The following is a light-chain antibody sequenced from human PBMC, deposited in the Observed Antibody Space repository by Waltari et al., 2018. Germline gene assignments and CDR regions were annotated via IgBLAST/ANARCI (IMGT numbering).Light chain of an antibody. Sequence: EIVMTQSPATLSVSPGEGATRSCRASQSVRSNLAWYQQKPGQAPRLLFYDVSTRATGVPARFSGSGSGTEFTLTISSLQSEDFAVYYCQQYSNWPLITFGQGTRLDI. CDR1: QSVRSN. J-gene: IGKJ5*01. V-gene: IGKV3-15*01. CDR2: DVS. CDR3: QQYSNWPLIT.